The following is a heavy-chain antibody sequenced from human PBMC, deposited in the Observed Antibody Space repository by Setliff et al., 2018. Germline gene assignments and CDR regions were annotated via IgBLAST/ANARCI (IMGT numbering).Heavy chain of an antibody. Sequence: HPGGSLRLSCAASGFTFSTYRMHWVRQAPGKGLEWVAVIWYDGNNKYYADSVKGRFTISRDNSKSTLYLELDSLRAEDTAIYYCAKDSTGRDAFDIWGHGTMVT. CDR2: IWYDGNNK. CDR3: AKDSTGRDAFDI. J-gene: IGHJ3*02. CDR1: GFTFSTYR. V-gene: IGHV3-33*06.